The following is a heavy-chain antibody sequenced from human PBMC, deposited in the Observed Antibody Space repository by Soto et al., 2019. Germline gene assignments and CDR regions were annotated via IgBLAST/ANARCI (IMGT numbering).Heavy chain of an antibody. CDR3: AGVGPAATLGWFDP. V-gene: IGHV4-31*03. J-gene: IGHJ5*02. D-gene: IGHD2-2*01. Sequence: QVQLPESGPGLVKPSQTLSLTCPVSGGSIRSGGYYWSWIRQHPGKGLEWIGYIYYSGSTYYNPSLKSRVTIAVDTSKNQFSLKLRSVTAADTAVYYCAGVGPAATLGWFDPWGQGTLVTVSS. CDR2: IYYSGST. CDR1: GGSIRSGGYY.